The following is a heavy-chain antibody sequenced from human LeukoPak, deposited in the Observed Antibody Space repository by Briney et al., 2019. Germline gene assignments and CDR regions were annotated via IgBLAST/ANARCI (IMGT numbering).Heavy chain of an antibody. D-gene: IGHD6-13*01. J-gene: IGHJ4*02. V-gene: IGHV3-48*01. CDR3: ARGPLIAAAGTW. Sequence: GGSLRLSCAASGFTFSDYSFNWVRQAPGKGLEWVSYISSSGSPIYYADSLKGRFTISRDNAKNSLYLQMNSLRAEDTAVYYCARGPLIAAAGTWWGQGTLVTVSS. CDR1: GFTFSDYS. CDR2: ISSSGSPI.